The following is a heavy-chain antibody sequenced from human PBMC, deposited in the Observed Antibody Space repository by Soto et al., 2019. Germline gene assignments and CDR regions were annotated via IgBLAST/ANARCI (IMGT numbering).Heavy chain of an antibody. V-gene: IGHV3-66*01. Sequence: EVQLVESGGGLVQPGGSLRLSCAASGFTVSSNYMSWVRQAPGKGLEWVSLIYRGGATYYADSVKGRFTISRDNSNNTLKLQMNSLRAEDTAVYYCARGIAVASNWFDPWGQGTLVTVSS. CDR3: ARGIAVASNWFDP. CDR2: IYRGGAT. CDR1: GFTVSSNY. D-gene: IGHD6-19*01. J-gene: IGHJ5*02.